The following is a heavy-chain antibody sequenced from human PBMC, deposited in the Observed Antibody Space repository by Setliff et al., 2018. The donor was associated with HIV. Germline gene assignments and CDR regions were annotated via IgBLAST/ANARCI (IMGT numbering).Heavy chain of an antibody. V-gene: IGHV4-30-2*01. CDR2: INQSGST. CDR1: GGSISSGGFS. CDR3: ARRAFKDGYKRSYFDY. J-gene: IGHJ4*02. Sequence: SETLSLTCAVSGGSISSGGFSWSWIRQPPGEGLEWIGYINQSGSTSHNPSLNSRVSLSLDRAKNQFSLRLTSVTAADTAVYYCARRAFKDGYKRSYFDYWGQGTLVTVSS. D-gene: IGHD5-12*01.